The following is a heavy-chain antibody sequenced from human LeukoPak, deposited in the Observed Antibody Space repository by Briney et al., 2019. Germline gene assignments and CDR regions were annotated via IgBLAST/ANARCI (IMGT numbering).Heavy chain of an antibody. D-gene: IGHD5-18*01. V-gene: IGHV4-28*01. J-gene: IGHJ4*02. CDR1: GYSISSSNW. CDR2: IYYSGST. Sequence: SETLSLTCAVSGYSISSSNWWGWFRQPPGKGLEWIGYIYYSGSTYYNPSLKSRVTMSVDTSKNQFSLKLSSVTAVDTAVYYCARTGDTAMGDFDYWGEGTLVTVSS. CDR3: ARTGDTAMGDFDY.